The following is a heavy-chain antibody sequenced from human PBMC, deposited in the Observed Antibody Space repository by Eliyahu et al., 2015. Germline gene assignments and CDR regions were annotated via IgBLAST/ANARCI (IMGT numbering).Heavy chain of an antibody. CDR3: ATTSYSTAWAFDN. CDR1: GASFSXXY. J-gene: IGHJ4*02. V-gene: IGHV4-59*08. Sequence: QVQLQESGPGLVKVSETLSXTCXVSGASFSXXYLXWIRXSPGKGLEWIGCIYYTGSTNYNPSLKSRVTISIDTARKQFSLSLTSVTAADTAVYYCATTSYSTAWAFDNWGQGTPVTVSS. D-gene: IGHD2/OR15-2a*01. CDR2: IYYTGST.